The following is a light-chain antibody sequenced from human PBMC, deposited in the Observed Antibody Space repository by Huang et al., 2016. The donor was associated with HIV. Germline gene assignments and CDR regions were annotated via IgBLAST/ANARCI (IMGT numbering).Light chain of an antibody. CDR2: NAS. Sequence: DIQMTQSPSTLSASVGDRVTITCRASQSISNWLAWYQQKPGKAPHLLIYNASSLESGVPSRFSGSGSGTEFTLTISSLHPDDFATYYCQQYNGYSTFGQGTKVEIK. V-gene: IGKV1-5*03. CDR1: QSISNW. J-gene: IGKJ1*01. CDR3: QQYNGYST.